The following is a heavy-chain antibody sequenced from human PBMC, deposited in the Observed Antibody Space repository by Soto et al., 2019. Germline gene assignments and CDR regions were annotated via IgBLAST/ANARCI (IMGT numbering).Heavy chain of an antibody. CDR3: ARDGRYCSGGSCYYYYYYMDA. V-gene: IGHV3-66*01. CDR1: GFTVSSNY. CDR2: VYSGGST. J-gene: IGHJ6*03. D-gene: IGHD2-15*01. Sequence: EVQLVESGGGLVQPGGSLRLSCAASGFTVSSNYMSWVRQAPGKGLEWVSLVYSGGSTYYADYVKGRFTISRDNSKNTLYLQMNSRRAEDTAVYYCARDGRYCSGGSCYYYYYYMDAWGKGTTVTVSS.